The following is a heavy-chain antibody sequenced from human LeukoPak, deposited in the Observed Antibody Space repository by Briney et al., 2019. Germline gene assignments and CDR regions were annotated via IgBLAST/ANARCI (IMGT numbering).Heavy chain of an antibody. J-gene: IGHJ4*02. CDR3: ARRAASSGYYFDQ. CDR2: ISSSGGNT. CDR1: GFTFTSYA. Sequence: GGSLRLSCAASGFTFTSYAMTWVRQGPGKGLEWVSTISSSGGNTYSADSVKGRSTISRDNSKPTLYLQMSSLRAEDTAVYYCARRAASSGYYFDQWGQGTLVTVSS. D-gene: IGHD6-19*01. V-gene: IGHV3-23*01.